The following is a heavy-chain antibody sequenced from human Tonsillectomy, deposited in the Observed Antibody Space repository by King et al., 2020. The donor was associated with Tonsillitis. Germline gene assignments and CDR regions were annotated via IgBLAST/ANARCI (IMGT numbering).Heavy chain of an antibody. V-gene: IGHV4-59*01. CDR2: IYYSGST. Sequence: QLQESGPGLVKPSETLSLTCTVSGGSISSYYWSWIRQPPGKGLEGIGYIYYSGSTNYNPSLKSRVTISVDTSKNQFSLQRSSVTAADTAVYYCARAGQQLVDYWGQGTLVTVSS. CDR3: ARAGQQLVDY. J-gene: IGHJ4*02. CDR1: GGSISSYY. D-gene: IGHD6-13*01.